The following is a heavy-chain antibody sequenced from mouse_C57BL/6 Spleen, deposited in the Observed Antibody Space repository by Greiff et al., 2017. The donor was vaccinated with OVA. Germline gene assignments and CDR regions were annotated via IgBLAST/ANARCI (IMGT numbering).Heavy chain of an antibody. V-gene: IGHV1-39*01. Sequence: VQLQQSGPELVKPGASVKISCKASGYSFTDYNMHWVKQSNGKSLEWLGVINPNYGTTSYNQKFKGKATLTVDQSSSTAYMQLNSLTSEDSAVYYCASHYYGSSYLDYWGQGTTLTVSS. CDR2: INPNYGTT. J-gene: IGHJ2*01. CDR1: GYSFTDYN. CDR3: ASHYYGSSYLDY. D-gene: IGHD1-1*01.